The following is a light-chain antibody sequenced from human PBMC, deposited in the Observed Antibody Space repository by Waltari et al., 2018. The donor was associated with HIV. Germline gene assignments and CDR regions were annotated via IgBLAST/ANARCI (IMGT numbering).Light chain of an antibody. CDR2: EIT. J-gene: IGLJ3*02. Sequence: QSALTQPPSASGFPGQSVTISCTGTSSDVGSSNYVAWYQQYPGKAPKLLIYEITKRPSGVPDRFSGSKSGNTASLTVSGLQAGDEADYYCSSSAGGDTLVFGGGTKLTVL. V-gene: IGLV2-8*01. CDR1: SSDVGSSNY. CDR3: SSSAGGDTLV.